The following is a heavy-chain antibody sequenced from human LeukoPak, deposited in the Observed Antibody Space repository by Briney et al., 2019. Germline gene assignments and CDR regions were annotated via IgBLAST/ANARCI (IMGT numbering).Heavy chain of an antibody. CDR3: ARAPDSSGCYYRYFDY. Sequence: ASVKVSCKASGYTFTGYYMHWVRQAPGQGLEWMGRINPNSGGTNYAQKFQGRVTMTRDTSISTAYMELSRLRSDDTAVYYCARAPDSSGCYYRYFDYWGQGTLVTVSS. J-gene: IGHJ4*02. CDR2: INPNSGGT. D-gene: IGHD3-22*01. CDR1: GYTFTGYY. V-gene: IGHV1-2*06.